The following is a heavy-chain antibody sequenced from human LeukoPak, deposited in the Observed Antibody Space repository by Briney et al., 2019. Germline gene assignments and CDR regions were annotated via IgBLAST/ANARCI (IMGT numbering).Heavy chain of an antibody. CDR2: ISYDGNNK. J-gene: IGHJ5*02. V-gene: IGHV3-30*04. Sequence: GRSLRLSCAASGFTFSSYAMHWVRQAPGKGLEWVALISYDGNNKYYANSVKGRFTISRDNARNSLFLQMNSLRVEDTAMYYCASQSYARFDPWGQGTLVTVSS. D-gene: IGHD3-16*01. CDR3: ASQSYARFDP. CDR1: GFTFSSYA.